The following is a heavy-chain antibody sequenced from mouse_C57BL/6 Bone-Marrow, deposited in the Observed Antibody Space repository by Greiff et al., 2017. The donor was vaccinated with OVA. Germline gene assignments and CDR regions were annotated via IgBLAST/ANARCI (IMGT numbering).Heavy chain of an antibody. CDR2: ISSGSSTI. D-gene: IGHD2-3*01. CDR3: ARTGLLFSFAY. Sequence: DVQLVESGGGLVKPGGSLKLSCAASGFTFSDYGMHWVRQAPEKGLEWVAYISSGSSTIYYADTVKGRFTISRDNAKNTLFLQMTSLRSEDTAMYYCARTGLLFSFAYWGQGTLVTVSA. V-gene: IGHV5-17*01. J-gene: IGHJ3*01. CDR1: GFTFSDYG.